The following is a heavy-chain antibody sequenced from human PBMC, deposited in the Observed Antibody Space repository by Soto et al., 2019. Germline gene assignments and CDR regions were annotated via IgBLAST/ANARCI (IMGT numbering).Heavy chain of an antibody. J-gene: IGHJ6*02. Sequence: GGSLRLSCAASGFGFSNYWMTWVRQGPGKGLEWVANIKQDGSQTYYVDSVKGRFTISRDNAKNSLYLQMNSLRIEDTAVYYCARDGGYGGYDSHYYYGMDAWGRGTTVTVSS. CDR1: GFGFSNYW. CDR2: IKQDGSQT. V-gene: IGHV3-7*05. D-gene: IGHD5-12*01. CDR3: ARDGGYGGYDSHYYYGMDA.